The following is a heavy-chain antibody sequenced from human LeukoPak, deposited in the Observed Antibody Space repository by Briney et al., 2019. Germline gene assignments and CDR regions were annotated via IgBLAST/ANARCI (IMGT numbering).Heavy chain of an antibody. J-gene: IGHJ4*02. CDR1: GYTFTGYY. V-gene: IGHV1-2*02. CDR2: INPNSGGT. Sequence: ASVKVSCKASGYTFTGYYMHWVRQAPGQGLEWMGWINPNSGGTNYAQKFQGRVTMTRDTSISTAYMELSRLRSDDTAVYYCAGDRVMGYYDSSGYYYWGQGTLVTVSS. D-gene: IGHD3-22*01. CDR3: AGDRVMGYYDSSGYYY.